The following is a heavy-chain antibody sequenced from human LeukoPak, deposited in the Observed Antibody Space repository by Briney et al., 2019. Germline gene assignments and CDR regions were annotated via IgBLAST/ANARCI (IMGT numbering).Heavy chain of an antibody. Sequence: PSETLSLTCTVSAGSISGYYWTWIRQPPGKGLEWIGYIYYTGRTNYNPSLRSRVAISLDTSKNQFSLKLNSVTAADMAVYYCARWFCSGGSCRGAVDYWGQGTLVTVSS. CDR2: IYYTGRT. CDR1: AGSISGYY. J-gene: IGHJ4*02. CDR3: ARWFCSGGSCRGAVDY. D-gene: IGHD2-15*01. V-gene: IGHV4-59*01.